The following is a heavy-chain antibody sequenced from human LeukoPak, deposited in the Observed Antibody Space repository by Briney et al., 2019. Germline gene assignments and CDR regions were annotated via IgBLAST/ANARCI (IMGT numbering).Heavy chain of an antibody. CDR3: ARDLFYHDGSGYVDI. CDR1: GGSISSYY. J-gene: IGHJ3*02. V-gene: IGHV4-59*01. CDR2: IYHSGST. D-gene: IGHD3-22*01. Sequence: PSETLSLTCTVSGGSISSYYWSWIRQPPGKGREWIGYIYHSGSTTYNPSLKSRVTISLDTSKNQISLNLSSVTAADTAVYYCARDLFYHDGSGYVDIWGQGTLVTVSS.